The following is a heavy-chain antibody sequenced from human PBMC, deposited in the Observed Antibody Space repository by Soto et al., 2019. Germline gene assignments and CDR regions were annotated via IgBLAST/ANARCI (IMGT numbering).Heavy chain of an antibody. Sequence: ASVKVSCKASGYTFTSHDIHWLRQASGQGLEWMGSINPYSGNTAFAPKFQDRIAMTRDTSITTAYVELNSLSSGDTAVYFCSSLSSMDVWGQGTTVTVSS. CDR2: INPYSGNT. D-gene: IGHD6-6*01. J-gene: IGHJ6*02. V-gene: IGHV1-8*01. CDR3: SSLSSMDV. CDR1: GYTFTSHD.